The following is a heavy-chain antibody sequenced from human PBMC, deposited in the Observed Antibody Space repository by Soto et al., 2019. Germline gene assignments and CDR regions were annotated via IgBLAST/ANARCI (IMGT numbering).Heavy chain of an antibody. CDR3: AKDWGSSGWFKWFYP. D-gene: IGHD6-19*01. Sequence: QVQLVESGGGVVQPGRSLRLSCVASGFTLSNTGMHWVRKAPGKGLEWVAMISHDGSNTYYGDSVKGRFTISRDNSWTTLYLQMDSRRTEETSVYYCAKDWGSSGWFKWFYPWGKGTMVTVYS. J-gene: IGHJ5*02. CDR2: ISHDGSNT. V-gene: IGHV3-30*18. CDR1: GFTLSNTG.